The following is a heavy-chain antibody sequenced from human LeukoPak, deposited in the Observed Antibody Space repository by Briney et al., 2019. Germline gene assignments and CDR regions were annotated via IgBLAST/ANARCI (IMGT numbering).Heavy chain of an antibody. CDR2: IDPSGGST. J-gene: IGHJ4*02. D-gene: IGHD3-22*01. V-gene: IGHV1-46*01. CDR1: GYTFTRYY. CDR3: ARVYKHYYYDSSGLDY. Sequence: ASVKVSCKASGYTFTRYYMHWVRQAPGQGLEWMGIIDPSGGSTSYAQNFQGGITMTRDATTSTVYLELSSLRSEDTAVYYCARVYKHYYYDSSGLDYWGQGTLVTVSS.